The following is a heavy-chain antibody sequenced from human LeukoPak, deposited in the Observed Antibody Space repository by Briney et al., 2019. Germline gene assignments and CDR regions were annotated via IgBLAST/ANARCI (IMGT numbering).Heavy chain of an antibody. J-gene: IGHJ3*02. CDR3: SRVAAAGAFDI. Sequence: ASVNVSCKASGYTFTGYYMHWLGQAPGQGLAGMGWINPNSCGTNYAQKLQGRVTMTSDTSINPVYLELSSLRSDDTAVYYCSRVAAAGAFDIWRQGTMVSVPS. V-gene: IGHV1-2*02. CDR1: GYTFTGYY. D-gene: IGHD6-13*01. CDR2: INPNSCGT.